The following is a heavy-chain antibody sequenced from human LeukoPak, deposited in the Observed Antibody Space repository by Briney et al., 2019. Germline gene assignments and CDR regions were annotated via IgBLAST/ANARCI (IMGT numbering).Heavy chain of an antibody. Sequence: SETLSLTCTVSGGSISSSSYYWGWIRQPPGKGLEWIGSIYYSGSTYYNPSLKSRVTISVDTSKNQFSLKVSSVTAADTAVYYCGRLRGNDAGYWGQGTLVTVSS. J-gene: IGHJ4*02. D-gene: IGHD1-1*01. V-gene: IGHV4-39*01. CDR3: GRLRGNDAGY. CDR1: GGSISSSSYY. CDR2: IYYSGST.